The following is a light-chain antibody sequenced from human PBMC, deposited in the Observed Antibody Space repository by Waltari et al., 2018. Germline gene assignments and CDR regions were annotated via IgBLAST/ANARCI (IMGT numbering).Light chain of an antibody. CDR2: GAS. Sequence: EVVLTQSPGPISLSPGETVTLSCRASQSVVSDYLAWYQQKPGQAPRLLIYGASTRASGIPDRFSGSGFETHFTLTISSLEPEDFAVYYCQQFDGSLYTFGQGTRLEI. J-gene: IGKJ2*01. V-gene: IGKV3-20*01. CDR3: QQFDGSLYT. CDR1: QSVVSDY.